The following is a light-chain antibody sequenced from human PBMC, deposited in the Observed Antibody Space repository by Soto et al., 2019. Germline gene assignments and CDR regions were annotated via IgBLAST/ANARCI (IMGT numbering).Light chain of an antibody. Sequence: QSVLTQPASVSGSPGQSITISCTGTSSDVGSYNLVSWYQQHPGTAPKLMIYEGSKRPSGISNRFSGSKSGNAASLTISGLQAEDEADYYCCSYVDSNTSYVIATRTMVPVL. V-gene: IGLV2-23*01. J-gene: IGLJ1*01. CDR3: CSYVDSNTSYV. CDR1: SSDVGSYNL. CDR2: EGS.